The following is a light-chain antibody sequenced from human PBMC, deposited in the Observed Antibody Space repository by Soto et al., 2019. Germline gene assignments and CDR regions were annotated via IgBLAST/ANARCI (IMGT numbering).Light chain of an antibody. J-gene: IGKJ2*01. Sequence: DIQMTQSPSTLSASVGDRVTITCRASQSISSWLAWYQQKSGKAPKLVIYKASSLESGVPSRFSGSGSGTEFTLTISSLQPDDFAAYYCQQYDSYPSFGQGTKLEIK. V-gene: IGKV1-5*03. CDR3: QQYDSYPS. CDR2: KAS. CDR1: QSISSW.